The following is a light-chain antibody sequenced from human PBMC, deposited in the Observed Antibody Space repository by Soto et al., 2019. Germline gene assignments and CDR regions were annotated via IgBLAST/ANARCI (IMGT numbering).Light chain of an antibody. Sequence: DIQMTQSPSSLSASVGDRVTMTCRASQSIRNFLNWYHQKPRKPPQLMIYTASTLQDGVPSRFSGSGSGTECTLTISNLQPEDFASYYCQQSYSAPYTFGQGTRLEIK. V-gene: IGKV1-39*01. CDR3: QQSYSAPYT. J-gene: IGKJ5*01. CDR2: TAS. CDR1: QSIRNF.